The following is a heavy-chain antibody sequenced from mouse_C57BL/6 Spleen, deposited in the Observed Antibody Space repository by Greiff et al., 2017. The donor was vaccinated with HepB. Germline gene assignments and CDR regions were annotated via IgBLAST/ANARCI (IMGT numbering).Heavy chain of an antibody. Sequence: EVHLVESGEGLVKPGGSLKLSCAASGFTFSSYAMSWVRQTPEKRLEWVAYISSGGDYIYYADTVKGRFTISRDNARNTLYLQMSSLKSEDTAMYYCTREDYDYHWYFDVWGTGTTVTVSS. CDR2: ISSGGDYI. CDR3: TREDYDYHWYFDV. CDR1: GFTFSSYA. J-gene: IGHJ1*03. D-gene: IGHD2-4*01. V-gene: IGHV5-9-1*02.